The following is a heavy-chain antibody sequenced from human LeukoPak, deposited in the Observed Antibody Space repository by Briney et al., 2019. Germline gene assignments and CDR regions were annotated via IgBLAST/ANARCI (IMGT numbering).Heavy chain of an antibody. V-gene: IGHV4-30-4*08. CDR3: ARDNPTRYYYGSGSHKGFDY. CDR1: GYSISSGYY. Sequence: PSETLSLTCAVSGYSISSGYYWSWIRQPPGKGLEWIGYIYYSGSTYYNPSLKSRVTISVDTSKNQFSLKLSSVTAADTAVYYCARDNPTRYYYGSGSHKGFDYWGQGTLVTVSS. J-gene: IGHJ4*02. CDR2: IYYSGST. D-gene: IGHD3-10*01.